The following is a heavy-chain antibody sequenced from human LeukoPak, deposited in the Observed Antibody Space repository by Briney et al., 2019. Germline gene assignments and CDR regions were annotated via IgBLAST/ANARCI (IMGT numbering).Heavy chain of an antibody. V-gene: IGHV1-2*02. Sequence: ASVKVSCKASGYTFSGYYMRWVRQAPGQGLEWMGWINPNSGGTNYAQKFQGRVTMTRDPSISTAYMELSRLSSADTAVYYCARLLGPAAAVNWFDPWGQGTLVTVSS. CDR2: INPNSGGT. CDR1: GYTFSGYY. CDR3: ARLLGPAAAVNWFDP. J-gene: IGHJ5*02. D-gene: IGHD2-2*01.